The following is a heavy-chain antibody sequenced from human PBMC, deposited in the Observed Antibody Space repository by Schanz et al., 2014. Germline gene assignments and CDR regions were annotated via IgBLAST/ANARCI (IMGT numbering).Heavy chain of an antibody. CDR2: IYHSGRT. V-gene: IGHV4-61*05. CDR3: ARGDISGYNGGLMDT. J-gene: IGHJ5*02. Sequence: QLQLQESGPRLVKSSETLSFICTVSGGSVSSNSYHWGWIRQPPGKGLEWIGEIYHSGRTNYDPSLKSRVAISMDNSNNQLSLKVSSVTAADTAIYYCARGDISGYNGGLMDTWGQGTLVTVSS. D-gene: IGHD5-12*01. CDR1: GGSVSSNSYH.